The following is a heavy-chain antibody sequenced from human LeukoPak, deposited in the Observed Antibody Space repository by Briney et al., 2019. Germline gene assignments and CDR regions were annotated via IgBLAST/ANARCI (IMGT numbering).Heavy chain of an antibody. CDR1: GFTFSSYA. D-gene: IGHD3-22*01. J-gene: IGHJ4*02. Sequence: GALRLSCAASGFTFSSYAMNWVRQAPGKGLEWVSAISGSGRNTYYADFVKGRFTISRDNSKNTLYLQMNSLRAEDTAVYYCAKDVYYDSSGYYDYWGQGTLVTVSS. CDR2: ISGSGRNT. V-gene: IGHV3-23*01. CDR3: AKDVYYDSSGYYDY.